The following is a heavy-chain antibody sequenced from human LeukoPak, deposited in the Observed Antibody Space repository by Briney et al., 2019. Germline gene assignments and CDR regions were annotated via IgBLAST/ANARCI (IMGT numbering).Heavy chain of an antibody. CDR2: TKNDGSRT. CDR3: VRSDWFDP. CDR1: GFTLSSNW. V-gene: IGHV3-74*03. J-gene: IGHJ5*02. Sequence: GGSLRLSCVASGFTLSSNWMHWVRQAPGKGLEWVSRTKNDGSRTTYADSVKGRFTISRDNARNTLYLQMSSLRAEDTAVYYCVRSDWFDPWGQGTLVTVSS.